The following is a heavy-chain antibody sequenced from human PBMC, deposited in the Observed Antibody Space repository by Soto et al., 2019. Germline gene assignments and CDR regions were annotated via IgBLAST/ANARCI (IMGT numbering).Heavy chain of an antibody. Sequence: QVQLVEYGGGEVQPGRSLRLSCAASGCTFSSYAMHWVRQAPGKGLGRVAVISYDGSNKYYADSVKGRFTISRYNSKNTLYLQMNSLRAEDTAVYYCAREHYTVEHVYWGQVTLVTVSS. J-gene: IGHJ4*02. V-gene: IGHV3-30-3*01. CDR2: ISYDGSNK. D-gene: IGHD4-17*01. CDR3: AREHYTVEHVY. CDR1: GCTFSSYA.